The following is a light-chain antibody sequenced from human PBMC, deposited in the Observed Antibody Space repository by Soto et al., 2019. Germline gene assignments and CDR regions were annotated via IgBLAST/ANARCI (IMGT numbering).Light chain of an antibody. J-gene: IGKJ5*01. V-gene: IGKV3-20*01. CDR1: KSDP. CDR2: GAS. Sequence: EIVLTQSPGTLSLSPGERPTLSCRASKSDPLGWYQQKPGQAPRLLIFGASHRATGIPDRFSGSGSGTDFTLTISNLEPEDFAVYYCQQYGRSPRTFGQGTRVEIK. CDR3: QQYGRSPRT.